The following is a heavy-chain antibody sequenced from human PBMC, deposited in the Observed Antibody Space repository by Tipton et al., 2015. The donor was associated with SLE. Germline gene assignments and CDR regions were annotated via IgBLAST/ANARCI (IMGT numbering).Heavy chain of an antibody. CDR3: ASGTLEWSHEPDY. CDR2: IKHSGYT. D-gene: IGHD3-3*01. CDR1: GEALVGDY. Sequence: GEALVGDYWTWIRQSPGKGLEWIGEIKHSGYTYYNPSLKSRVTVSVDTSRNQFSLRLSSVTAADTAMFYCASGTLEWSHEPDYWGQGTLVTVSS. V-gene: IGHV4-34*01. J-gene: IGHJ4*02.